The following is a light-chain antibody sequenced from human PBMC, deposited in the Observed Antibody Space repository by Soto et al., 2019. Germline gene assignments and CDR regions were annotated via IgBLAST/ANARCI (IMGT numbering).Light chain of an antibody. J-gene: IGLJ7*01. Sequence: QSVLTQPPSASGTPGPRVTISCSGSRSSIGTNTVTWYHQLPGTAPKLLIYSDNQRPSGVPDRFSGSKSGTSASLAISALQSDDEAAYYCAAWDVRFVVFGGGTQLTVI. CDR3: AAWDVRFVV. V-gene: IGLV1-44*01. CDR1: RSSIGTNT. CDR2: SDN.